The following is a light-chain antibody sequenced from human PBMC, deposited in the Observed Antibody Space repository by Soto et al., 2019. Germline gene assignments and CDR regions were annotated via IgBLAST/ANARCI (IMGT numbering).Light chain of an antibody. CDR3: PQYGSSPWT. V-gene: IGKV3-20*01. Sequence: EIVLPQSPGTLSLSPGERATLSCRASQSVSSSYLAWYQQKPGQAPRLLIYGASSRATGIPDRFSGSGSGTDFTLTISRLEPEDFAVYYCPQYGSSPWTFGQGTKVEIK. J-gene: IGKJ1*01. CDR1: QSVSSSY. CDR2: GAS.